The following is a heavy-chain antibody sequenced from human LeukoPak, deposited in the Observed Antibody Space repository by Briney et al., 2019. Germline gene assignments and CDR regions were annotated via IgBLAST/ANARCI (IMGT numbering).Heavy chain of an antibody. CDR3: ARDTRPLDF. J-gene: IGHJ4*02. CDR1: GFTFSNYR. D-gene: IGHD1-26*01. Sequence: LGGSLRLSCAASGFTFSNYRMNWVRQAPGKGLEWVANIKQDGSEKYYVNSVKGRFTISRDNAKNSLFLQMNSLRAEDSAVYYCARDTRPLDFWAQEPLVTVSS. CDR2: IKQDGSEK. V-gene: IGHV3-7*01.